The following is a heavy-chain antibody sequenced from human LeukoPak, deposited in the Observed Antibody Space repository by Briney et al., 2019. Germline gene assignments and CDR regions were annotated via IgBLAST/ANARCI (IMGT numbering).Heavy chain of an antibody. J-gene: IGHJ4*02. Sequence: GGSLRLSCAASGFTFSSYAMHWVRQAPGKGLEWVAVISYDGSNKYYADSVKGRFTISRDNSKNTLYLQMNSLRAEDTAVYYCARPRYYYDSSGYQAPPGYWGQGTLVTVSS. CDR2: ISYDGSNK. D-gene: IGHD3-22*01. CDR3: ARPRYYYDSSGYQAPPGY. CDR1: GFTFSSYA. V-gene: IGHV3-30-3*01.